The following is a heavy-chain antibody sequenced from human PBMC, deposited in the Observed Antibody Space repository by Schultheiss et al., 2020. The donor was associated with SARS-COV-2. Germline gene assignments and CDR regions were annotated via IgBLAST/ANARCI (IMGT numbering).Heavy chain of an antibody. CDR3: ARDWYYYDSSGYHMGGYYYYGMDV. J-gene: IGHJ6*02. D-gene: IGHD3-22*01. V-gene: IGHV3-30*01. CDR2: ISYDGSNK. Sequence: GESLKISCAASGFTFSSYAMHWVRQAPGKGLEWVAVISYDGSNKYYADSVKGRFTISRDNSKNTLYLQMNSLRAEDTAVYYCARDWYYYDSSGYHMGGYYYYGMDVWGQGTTVTVSS. CDR1: GFTFSSYA.